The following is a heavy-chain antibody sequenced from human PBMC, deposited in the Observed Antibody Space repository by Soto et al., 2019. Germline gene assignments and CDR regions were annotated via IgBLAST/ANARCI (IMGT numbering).Heavy chain of an antibody. J-gene: IGHJ4*02. D-gene: IGHD3-3*01. Sequence: QVQLVQSGAEVKKPGSSVKVSCKASGDTFSKYAISWVRQAPGQGLEWMGGLIPVFGTPNYAQKFQARVTLSADESTSTAYMELNSLKSEDTAVYYCARPSGGRIRFSEPFDYWGQGTLVTVSS. CDR1: GDTFSKYA. CDR2: LIPVFGTP. V-gene: IGHV1-69*01. CDR3: ARPSGGRIRFSEPFDY.